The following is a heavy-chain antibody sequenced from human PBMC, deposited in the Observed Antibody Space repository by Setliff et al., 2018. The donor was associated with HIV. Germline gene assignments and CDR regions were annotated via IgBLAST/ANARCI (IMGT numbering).Heavy chain of an antibody. J-gene: IGHJ6*04. CDR2: IIPIFATT. CDR1: GGTFKTYA. D-gene: IGHD3-3*01. V-gene: IGHV1-69*13. Sequence: SVKVSCKASGGTFKTYAISWVRQAPGQGLEWMGGIIPIFATTDYAQKFQGRVTIIADESTSTAYMELRSLRSDDTAVYYCARDAPAEYYDFWSGYILWDVWGKGTTVTVSS. CDR3: ARDAPAEYYDFWSGYILWDV.